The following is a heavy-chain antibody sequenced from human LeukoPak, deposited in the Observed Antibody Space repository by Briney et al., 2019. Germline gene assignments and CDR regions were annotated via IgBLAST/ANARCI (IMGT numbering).Heavy chain of an antibody. D-gene: IGHD2-2*01. CDR3: ARVGYCSSTSCYPNVYGMDV. J-gene: IGHJ6*02. V-gene: IGHV4-34*01. CDR1: GGSFSGYY. Sequence: SETLSLTCAVYGGSFSGYYWSWIRQPPGKGLEWIGEINHSGSTNYNPSLKSRVTISVDTSKNQFSLKLSSVTAADTAVYYCARVGYCSSTSCYPNVYGMDVWGQGTTVTVSS. CDR2: INHSGST.